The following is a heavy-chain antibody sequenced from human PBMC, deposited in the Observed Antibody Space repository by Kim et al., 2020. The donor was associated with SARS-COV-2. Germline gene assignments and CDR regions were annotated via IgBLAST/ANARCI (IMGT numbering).Heavy chain of an antibody. CDR2: ISSSSSNI. V-gene: IGHV3-21*01. J-gene: IGHJ4*02. CDR1: GFTFSSYS. Sequence: GGSLRLSCAASGFTFSSYSMNWVRQAPGKGLEWVSSISSSSSNIYYADSVKGRFTISRDNAKNSLYLQMNSLRAEDTAVYYCARAFHDDGETTFDYWGQGTLVTVSS. CDR3: ARAFHDDGETTFDY. D-gene: IGHD4-17*01.